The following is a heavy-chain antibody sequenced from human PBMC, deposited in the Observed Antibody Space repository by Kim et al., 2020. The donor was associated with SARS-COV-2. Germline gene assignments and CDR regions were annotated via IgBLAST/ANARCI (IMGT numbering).Heavy chain of an antibody. CDR3: ARGGWSITGSPYYYYGMDV. CDR2: IIPILGTA. Sequence: SVKVSCKASGGTFSSYAISWVRQAPGQGLEWMGGIIPILGTANYAQKFQGRVTITADESTNTAYMELSSLRSEYTAVYYCARGGWSITGSPYYYYGMDVWGQGTTVTVSS. CDR1: GGTFSSYA. J-gene: IGHJ6*02. D-gene: IGHD1-20*01. V-gene: IGHV1-69*13.